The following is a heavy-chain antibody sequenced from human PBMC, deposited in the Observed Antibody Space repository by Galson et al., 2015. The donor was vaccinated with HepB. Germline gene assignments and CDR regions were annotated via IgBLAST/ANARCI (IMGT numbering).Heavy chain of an antibody. D-gene: IGHD6-19*01. Sequence: SLRLSCAASGVTYSNSGLHGVRQAPRKGLEGVAVISYDGSNKSYADSVKGRFTISRDNSKNKLYLQMNSLRAEDTALYYCAKDPYLYSALAGTMAGFDYWGQGTLVTVSS. CDR2: ISYDGSNK. CDR1: GVTYSNSG. J-gene: IGHJ4*02. V-gene: IGHV3-30*18. CDR3: AKDPYLYSALAGTMAGFDY.